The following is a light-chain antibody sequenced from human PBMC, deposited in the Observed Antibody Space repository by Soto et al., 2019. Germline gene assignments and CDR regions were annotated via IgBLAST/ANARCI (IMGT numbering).Light chain of an antibody. V-gene: IGLV2-18*01. CDR1: SSDVGSYNR. Sequence: QSVLTQPPSVSGSPGQSVTISCTGTSSDVGSYNRLSWYQQPPGTAPKLVMYEVNTRPSGHPDRFSGSKSGSTASLTISGLKTEDDADYNCGLYIMSSTDVFG. CDR2: EVN. J-gene: IGLJ1*01. CDR3: GLYIMSSTDV.